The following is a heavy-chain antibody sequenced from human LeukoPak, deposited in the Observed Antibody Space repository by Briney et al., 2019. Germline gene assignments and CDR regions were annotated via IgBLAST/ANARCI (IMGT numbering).Heavy chain of an antibody. Sequence: GESLKISCNGSGYSFTSYCIGCLRQMPVKGLEWMGIIYPWYSDTRYSPSFQGQVTISADKSISTAYLQWSSLKASDTAMYYCARLGVRGALNTNWFDRWGQGTLVSVSS. D-gene: IGHD3-10*01. CDR2: IYPWYSDT. CDR1: GYSFTSYC. J-gene: IGHJ5*02. V-gene: IGHV5-51*01. CDR3: ARLGVRGALNTNWFDR.